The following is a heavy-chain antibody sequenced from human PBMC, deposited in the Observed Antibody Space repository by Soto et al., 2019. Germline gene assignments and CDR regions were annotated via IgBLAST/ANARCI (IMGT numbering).Heavy chain of an antibody. CDR2: IYYSGST. CDR3: ARHNYGSGSTYFDY. V-gene: IGHV4-59*08. Sequence: QVQLQESGPGLVKPSETLSLTCTVSGGSISSYYWSWIRQPPGKGLEWIGYIYYSGSTNYNPSLNRRVTXXVXTXRNHLSLKLNSMTAADTAVYYCARHNYGSGSTYFDYWGQGTLVTVSS. J-gene: IGHJ4*02. D-gene: IGHD3-10*01. CDR1: GGSISSYY.